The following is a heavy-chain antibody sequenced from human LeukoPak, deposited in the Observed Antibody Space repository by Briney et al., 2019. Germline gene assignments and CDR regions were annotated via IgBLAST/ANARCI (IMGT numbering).Heavy chain of an antibody. CDR2: IYSGGST. Sequence: GGSLRLSCAASGFTVSSNYMSWVRQAPGKGLEWVSVIYSGGSTYYADSVKGRFTISRHDPKNTLYLQMNSLRAEDTAVYYCARAGWEVRGFDYWGQGTLVTVSS. D-gene: IGHD1-26*01. V-gene: IGHV3-53*01. CDR3: ARAGWEVRGFDY. J-gene: IGHJ4*02. CDR1: GFTVSSNY.